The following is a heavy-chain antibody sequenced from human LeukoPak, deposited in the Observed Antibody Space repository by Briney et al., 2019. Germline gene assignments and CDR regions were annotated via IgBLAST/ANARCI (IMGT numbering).Heavy chain of an antibody. CDR3: ARLRGSYVWGSYRSLYYFDY. J-gene: IGHJ4*02. CDR1: GYSISSGYY. Sequence: SETLSLTCTVSGYSISSGYYWGWIRQPPGKGLEWIGSIYHSGSTYYNPSLKSRVTISVDTSKNQFSLKLSSVTAADTAVYYCARLRGSYVWGSYRSLYYFDYWGQGTLVTVSS. V-gene: IGHV4-38-2*02. CDR2: IYHSGST. D-gene: IGHD3-16*02.